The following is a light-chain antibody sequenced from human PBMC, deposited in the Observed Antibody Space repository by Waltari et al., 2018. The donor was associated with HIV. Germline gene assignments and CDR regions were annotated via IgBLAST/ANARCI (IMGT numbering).Light chain of an antibody. Sequence: EIVLTQSPGTLSLSPGERATLSCRASQYVTSRYVAWYQQRPCQAPRLLIYGASSRATGIPDRFSGSGSGTDFTLTISRLEPEDFAVYYCQQYGSSPRTFGQGTKVEIK. CDR2: GAS. J-gene: IGKJ1*01. CDR1: QYVTSRY. CDR3: QQYGSSPRT. V-gene: IGKV3-20*01.